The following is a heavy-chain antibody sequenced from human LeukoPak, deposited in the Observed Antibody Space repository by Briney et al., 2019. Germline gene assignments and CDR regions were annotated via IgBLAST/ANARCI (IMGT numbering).Heavy chain of an antibody. CDR1: GVPISSYY. D-gene: IGHD3-22*01. CDR3: ARDRYYYDNSGYSLFEY. V-gene: IGHV4-4*07. Sequence: SETLSLTCTVSGVPISSYYWSWIRQPAGKGLEWIGHIHTSGSTSYNPSLKSRVTMSVDTSENQFSLKLSSVTAADTAVYYCARDRYYYDNSGYSLFEYWGQGTLVTVSS. CDR2: IHTSGST. J-gene: IGHJ4*02.